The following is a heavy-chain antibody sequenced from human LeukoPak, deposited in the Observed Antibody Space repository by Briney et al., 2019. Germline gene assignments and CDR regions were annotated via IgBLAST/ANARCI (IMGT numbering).Heavy chain of an antibody. CDR1: GGSFSDYY. J-gene: IGHJ4*02. CDR3: ARRTMAARPDHFDC. Sequence: SETLCLTCAFYGGSFSDYYWSWIRQPPGKGLEWIGEVNYSGSANYKPSLKSRVTMLVDASVNQFSLKLSSVTAADTAVYYCARRTMAARPDHFDCWGQGTLVTVSS. D-gene: IGHD6-6*01. CDR2: VNYSGSA. V-gene: IGHV4-34*01.